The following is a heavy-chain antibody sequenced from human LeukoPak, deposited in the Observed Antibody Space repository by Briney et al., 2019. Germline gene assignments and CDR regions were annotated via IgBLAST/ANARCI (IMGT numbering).Heavy chain of an antibody. CDR2: IYYSGST. CDR3: ARDGSPYYYDSSGYFDY. Sequence: SETLSLTCTVSGGSISSSSHYWGWIRQPPGKGLEWIGSIYYSGSTYYNPSLKSRVTISVDTSKNQFSLKLSSVTAADTAVYYCARDGSPYYYDSSGYFDYWGQGTLVTVSS. V-gene: IGHV4-39*07. CDR1: GGSISSSSHY. J-gene: IGHJ4*02. D-gene: IGHD3-22*01.